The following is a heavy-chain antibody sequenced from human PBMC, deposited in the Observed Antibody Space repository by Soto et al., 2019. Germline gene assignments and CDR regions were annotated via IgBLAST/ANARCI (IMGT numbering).Heavy chain of an antibody. D-gene: IGHD6-19*01. CDR2: INPNSGDT. V-gene: IGHV1-2*04. CDR3: ATSRISIAVAGETEYYFDY. Sequence: ASVKVSCKASGYIFTGYYMHWVRQAPGQGLEWMGWINPNSGDTNYTQKFQGWVTMTRDTSISIAYMELSRLRSDDTAVYYCATSRISIAVAGETEYYFDYWGQGTLVTVSS. CDR1: GYIFTGYY. J-gene: IGHJ4*02.